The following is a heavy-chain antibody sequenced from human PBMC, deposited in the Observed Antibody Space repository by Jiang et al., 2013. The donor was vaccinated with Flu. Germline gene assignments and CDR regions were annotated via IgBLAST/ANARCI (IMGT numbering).Heavy chain of an antibody. CDR1: GGTFSSYA. D-gene: IGHD2-21*02. CDR3: ARDRGYRGSLAYCGGDCYSYYMDV. Sequence: KVSCKASGGTFSSYAISWVRQAPGQGLEWMGGTIPIFGTANYAQKFQGRVTITADESTSTAYMELSSLRSEDTAVCYCARDRGYRGSLAYCGGDCYSYYMDVWGKGTTVTVSS. J-gene: IGHJ6*03. V-gene: IGHV1-69*01. CDR2: TIPIFGTA.